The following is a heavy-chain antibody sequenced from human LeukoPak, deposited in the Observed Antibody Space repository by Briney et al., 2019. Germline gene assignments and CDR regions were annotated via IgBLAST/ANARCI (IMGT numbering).Heavy chain of an antibody. D-gene: IGHD3-22*01. CDR1: GFTFSSAW. CDR2: IKSKTDGGTT. Sequence: GGSLRLSCAAAGFTFSSAWMSWVRQAPGKGLEWVGRIKSKTDGGTTDYAAPVKGRFTISRDDSKNTLYLQMNSLKTEDTAVYYCTTGGYYDSRPFDYWGQGTLVTVSS. CDR3: TTGGYYDSRPFDY. J-gene: IGHJ4*02. V-gene: IGHV3-15*01.